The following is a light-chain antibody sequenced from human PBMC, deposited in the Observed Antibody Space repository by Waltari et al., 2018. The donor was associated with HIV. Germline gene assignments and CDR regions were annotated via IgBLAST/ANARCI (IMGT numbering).Light chain of an antibody. CDR3: AAWDDSLSGWV. Sequence: QSVLTQPPSASGTPGQRVTISCSGSSSNIGSNYVYWYQQLPGTAPKLLIYRKKQRPSGAPDRFSGSKAGTSASLAISGLRSEDEADYYCAAWDDSLSGWVFGGGTKLTVL. CDR2: RKK. J-gene: IGLJ3*02. CDR1: SSNIGSNY. V-gene: IGLV1-47*01.